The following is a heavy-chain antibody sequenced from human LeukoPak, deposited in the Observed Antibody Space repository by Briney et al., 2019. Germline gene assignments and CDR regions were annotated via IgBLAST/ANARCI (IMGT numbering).Heavy chain of an antibody. D-gene: IGHD1-26*01. J-gene: IGHJ4*02. CDR3: ARRGSSVGGSYYSFDY. V-gene: IGHV1-2*02. CDR1: GYTFTGYF. CDR2: ISPNSGGT. Sequence: ASVKVSCKASGYTFTGYFMHWVRQAPGQGLEWMGWISPNSGGTNYAQKFQGSVTMTRDTSISTAYMERSRLRSEDTAVYYCARRGSSVGGSYYSFDYWGQGTLVTVSS.